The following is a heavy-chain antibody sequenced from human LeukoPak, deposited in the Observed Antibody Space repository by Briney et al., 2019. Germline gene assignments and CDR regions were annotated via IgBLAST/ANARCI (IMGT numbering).Heavy chain of an antibody. D-gene: IGHD6-19*01. V-gene: IGHV3-30*04. Sequence: GGSLRLSCAASGFTFSSYAMHWVRQAPGKGLEWVAAISYDGSNKYYADSVKGRFTISRDNSKNTLYLQMNSLRAEDTAVYYCARELDSSGWYGLNSYYYYGMDVWGQGTTVTVSS. CDR3: ARELDSSGWYGLNSYYYYGMDV. J-gene: IGHJ6*02. CDR2: ISYDGSNK. CDR1: GFTFSSYA.